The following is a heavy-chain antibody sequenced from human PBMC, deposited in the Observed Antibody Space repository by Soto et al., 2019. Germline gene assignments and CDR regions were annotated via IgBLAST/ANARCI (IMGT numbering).Heavy chain of an antibody. CDR1: GYTFTSYY. CDR2: INPSGGST. D-gene: IGHD3-3*01. CDR3: ARGGEFWSGYYYYYYGMDV. V-gene: IGHV1-46*01. Sequence: ASVKVSCKASGYTFTSYYMHWVRQAPGQGLEWMGIINPSGGSTSYAQKFQGRVTMTRDTSTSTVYMELSSLRSEDTAVYYCARGGEFWSGYYYYYYGMDVWGQGTRVTVSS. J-gene: IGHJ6*02.